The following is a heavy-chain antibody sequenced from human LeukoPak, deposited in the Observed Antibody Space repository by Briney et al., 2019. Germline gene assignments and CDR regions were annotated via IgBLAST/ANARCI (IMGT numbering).Heavy chain of an antibody. CDR3: ARAADSSGYFYYFDY. Sequence: SETLSLTCTVSGGSISSGSYYWSWGRQPAGTGLEWSGRIYTSGSTNYNPSLKSRVTISVDTSKNQFSLKLSSVTAADTAVYYCARAADSSGYFYYFDYWGQGTLVTVSS. D-gene: IGHD3-22*01. J-gene: IGHJ4*02. CDR2: IYTSGST. V-gene: IGHV4-61*02. CDR1: GGSISSGSYY.